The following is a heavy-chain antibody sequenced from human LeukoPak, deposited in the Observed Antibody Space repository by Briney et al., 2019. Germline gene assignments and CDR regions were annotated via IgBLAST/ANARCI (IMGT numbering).Heavy chain of an antibody. D-gene: IGHD5-18*01. CDR1: GFTFSSYG. Sequence: GGSLRLSCAASGFTFSSYGMYWVRQAPGKGLGRGAVISYDGSNKYYADSVKGRFTLSRDNSKNTLYLQMNSLRAEDTAVYYCAKELGYSYGWPFDHWGQGTLVTVSS. V-gene: IGHV3-30*18. J-gene: IGHJ4*02. CDR2: ISYDGSNK. CDR3: AKELGYSYGWPFDH.